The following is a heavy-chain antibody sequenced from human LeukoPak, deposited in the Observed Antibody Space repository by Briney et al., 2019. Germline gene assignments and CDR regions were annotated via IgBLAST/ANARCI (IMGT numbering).Heavy chain of an antibody. CDR2: INPRGDSA. Sequence: ASVKVSCKASGFTFTNYWMHWVRQAPGQGLEWMGVINPRGDSAFYAQKFPGRLTMTRDTSTTTLYMDLSSLRSDDTAVYYCARDNSVSDEAWWLDPWGQGTLVTVSS. V-gene: IGHV1-46*01. D-gene: IGHD2/OR15-2a*01. CDR3: ARDNSVSDEAWWLDP. J-gene: IGHJ5*02. CDR1: GFTFTNYW.